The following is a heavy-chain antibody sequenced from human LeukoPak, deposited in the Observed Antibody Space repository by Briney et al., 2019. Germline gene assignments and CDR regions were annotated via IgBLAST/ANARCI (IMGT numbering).Heavy chain of an antibody. CDR1: GGSISSGGYS. V-gene: IGHV4-30-2*01. Sequence: SQTLSLTCAVSGGSISSGGYSWRWIRQPPGKGLECIGYIYHSGSTYYNPSLKSRVTISVDRSKNQFSLKLSSVTAADTAVYYCARDIPFDYWGQGTLVTVSS. CDR2: IYHSGST. CDR3: ARDIPFDY. J-gene: IGHJ4*02.